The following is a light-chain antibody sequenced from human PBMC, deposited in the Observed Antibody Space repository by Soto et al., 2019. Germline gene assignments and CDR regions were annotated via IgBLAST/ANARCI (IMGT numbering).Light chain of an antibody. CDR1: QSVSSN. CDR2: GAS. Sequence: EIVMTQSPATLSVSPGERATLSCWASQSVSSNLAWYQQEPGQAPRLLIYGASSRATGIPSRFSGSGSGTEFTLTISSVQSEDFAVYYCQQYNNWPVTFGPGTKVDI. V-gene: IGKV3-15*01. CDR3: QQYNNWPVT. J-gene: IGKJ3*01.